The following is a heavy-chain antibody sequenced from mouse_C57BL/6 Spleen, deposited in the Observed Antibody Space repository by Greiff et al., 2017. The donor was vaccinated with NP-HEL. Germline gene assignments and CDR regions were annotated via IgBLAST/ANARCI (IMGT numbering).Heavy chain of an antibody. D-gene: IGHD1-1*01. J-gene: IGHJ3*01. CDR2: IDPSDSYT. CDR1: GYTFTSYW. Sequence: QVQLQQPGAELVMPGASVKLSCKASGYTFTSYWMHWVKQRPGQGLEWIGAIDPSDSYTNYNQKFKGKSTLTVDKYSSTAYMQLSSLTSEDSAVYYCARSGVSSYWFAYWGQGTLGTVSA. V-gene: IGHV1-69*01. CDR3: ARSGVSSYWFAY.